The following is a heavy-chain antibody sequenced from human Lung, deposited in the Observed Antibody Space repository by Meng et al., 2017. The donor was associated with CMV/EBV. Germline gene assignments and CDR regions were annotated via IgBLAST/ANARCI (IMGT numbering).Heavy chain of an antibody. D-gene: IGHD3-16*01. V-gene: IGHV3-48*03. CDR3: ARVGAGGAFDI. J-gene: IGHJ3*02. CDR2: ISGSGRNAI. Sequence: SCEASGFIFSNYDMNWVRQAPGKGLEWVSYISGSGRNAIYYADSVRGRSTISRYSAKNSLYLQLNSLRAEDTAVYYCARVGAGGAFDIWGQGTLVTVSS. CDR1: GFIFSNYD.